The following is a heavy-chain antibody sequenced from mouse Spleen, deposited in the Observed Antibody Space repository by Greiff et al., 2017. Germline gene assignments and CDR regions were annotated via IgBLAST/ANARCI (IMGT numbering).Heavy chain of an antibody. J-gene: IGHJ2*01. CDR3: ARHAIYYGYDDYFDY. CDR1: GFTFSSYA. CDR2: ISSGGGNT. V-gene: IGHV5-9*04. D-gene: IGHD2-2*01. Sequence: EVKLVESGGGLVKLGGSLKLSCAASGFTFSSYAMSWVRQTPEKRLEWVATISSGGGNTYYPDSVKGRFTISRDNAKNTLYLQMSSLKSEDTAMYYCARHAIYYGYDDYFDYWGQGTTLTVSS.